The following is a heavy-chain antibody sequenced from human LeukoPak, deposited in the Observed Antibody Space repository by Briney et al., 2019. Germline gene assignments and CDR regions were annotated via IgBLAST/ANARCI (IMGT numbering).Heavy chain of an antibody. V-gene: IGHV2-70*11. Sequence: SGHALVKPTQTVTLTCTFSGFSLSTSGMCVSWIRQPPGKALEWLARIDWDDDKYYSTSLKTRLTISKDTSKNQVVLTMSNMDPVDTATYYCARTNYYYYYMHVWAKGTTVTVSS. CDR2: IDWDDDK. J-gene: IGHJ6*03. CDR1: GFSLSTSGMC. CDR3: ARTNYYYYYMHV.